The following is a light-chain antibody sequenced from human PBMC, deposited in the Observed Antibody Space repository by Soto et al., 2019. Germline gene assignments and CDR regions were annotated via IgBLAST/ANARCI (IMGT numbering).Light chain of an antibody. V-gene: IGKV3-20*01. Sequence: PGDRSTLSCRASRIIGHNYLAWYQQKRGQPPRLLIYATSSRATGIPDRFSGSGPGTDFTLTISRLEPEDFAVYYCQQYGSSPRTFGQGTKLDIK. CDR3: QQYGSSPRT. CDR2: ATS. CDR1: RIIGHNY. J-gene: IGKJ1*01.